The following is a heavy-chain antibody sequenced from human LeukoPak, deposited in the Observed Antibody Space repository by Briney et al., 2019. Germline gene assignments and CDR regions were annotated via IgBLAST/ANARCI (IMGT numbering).Heavy chain of an antibody. D-gene: IGHD3-9*01. CDR2: ISYDGSAK. J-gene: IGHJ4*02. V-gene: IGHV3-30*18. CDR3: AKEGYDILTGYTY. Sequence: GGSLRLSCAASTFTFSTYGMHWVRQAPGKGLEWVAVISYDGSAKFYADSLKGRFTISRDNAKNSLYLQMNSLRAEDTAVYYCAKEGYDILTGYTYWGQGTLVTVSS. CDR1: TFTFSTYG.